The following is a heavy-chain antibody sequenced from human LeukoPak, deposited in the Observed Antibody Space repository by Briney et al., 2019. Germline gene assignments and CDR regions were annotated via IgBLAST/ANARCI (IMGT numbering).Heavy chain of an antibody. Sequence: SVKVSCKASGGTFISYAISWVRQAPGQGVEWMGGIIPIFGTANYAQKFQGRVTITADKSTSTAYMELSSLRSEDTAVYYCAREDYYDSGSNDYWGQGTLVTVSS. CDR2: IIPIFGTA. J-gene: IGHJ4*02. D-gene: IGHD3-22*01. CDR3: AREDYYDSGSNDY. V-gene: IGHV1-69*06. CDR1: GGTFISYA.